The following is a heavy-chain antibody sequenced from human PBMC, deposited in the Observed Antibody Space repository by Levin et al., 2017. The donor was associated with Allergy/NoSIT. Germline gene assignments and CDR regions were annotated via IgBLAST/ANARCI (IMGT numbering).Heavy chain of an antibody. CDR1: GFTFSSYS. Sequence: GGSLRLSCAASGFTFSSYSMNWVRQAPGKGLEWVSSISSSSSYIYYADSVKGRFTISRDNAKNSLYLQMNSLRAEDTAVYYCARAARGAVAGRKGHFDYWGQGTLVTVSS. J-gene: IGHJ4*02. CDR3: ARAARGAVAGRKGHFDY. V-gene: IGHV3-21*01. D-gene: IGHD6-19*01. CDR2: ISSSSSYI.